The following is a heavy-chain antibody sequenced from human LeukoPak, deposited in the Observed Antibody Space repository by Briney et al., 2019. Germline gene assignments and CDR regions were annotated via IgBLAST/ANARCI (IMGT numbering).Heavy chain of an antibody. V-gene: IGHV3-23*01. CDR3: AKDHVSGSTLLPYAFDI. CDR2: ISGSGGST. J-gene: IGHJ3*02. Sequence: GGSLRLSCAASGFTFSSYAMSWVRQAPGKGLEGVSAISGSGGSTYYADSVKGRFTISRDNSKNTLYLQMNSLRAEDTAVYYCAKDHVSGSTLLPYAFDIWGQGTMVTVSS. CDR1: GFTFSSYA. D-gene: IGHD3-22*01.